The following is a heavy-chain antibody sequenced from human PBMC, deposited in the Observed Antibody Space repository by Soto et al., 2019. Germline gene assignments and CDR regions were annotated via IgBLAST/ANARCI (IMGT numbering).Heavy chain of an antibody. CDR1: GFTFSSYG. CDR3: ASSFGEEFPFDY. Sequence: GGSLRLSCAASGFTFSSYGMHWVRQAPGKGLEWGAVIWYDGSNKYYADSVKGRFSISRDNSKNTLYLQMNSLRAEDTAVYYCASSFGEEFPFDYWGQGTLVTVSS. J-gene: IGHJ4*02. V-gene: IGHV3-33*01. D-gene: IGHD3-10*01. CDR2: IWYDGSNK.